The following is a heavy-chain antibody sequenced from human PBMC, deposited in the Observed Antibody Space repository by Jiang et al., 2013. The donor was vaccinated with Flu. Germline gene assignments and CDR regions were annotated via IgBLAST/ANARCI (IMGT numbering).Heavy chain of an antibody. Sequence: GLVKPSETLSLTCTVSGGSISSYYWSWIRQPAGKGLEWIGRIYTSGSTNYNPSLKSRVTMSVDTSKNQFSLKLSSVTAADTAVYYCARDPYSSSWYNWYFDLWGRGTLVTVSS. V-gene: IGHV4-4*07. CDR3: ARDPYSSSWYNWYFDL. CDR2: IYTSGST. J-gene: IGHJ2*01. CDR1: GGSISSYY. D-gene: IGHD6-13*01.